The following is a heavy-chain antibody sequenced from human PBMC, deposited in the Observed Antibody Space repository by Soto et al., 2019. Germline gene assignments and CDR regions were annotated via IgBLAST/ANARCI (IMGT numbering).Heavy chain of an antibody. V-gene: IGHV3-30-3*01. J-gene: IGHJ4*02. CDR2: ISYDGSNK. CDR3: ARVLGGSPNFDY. CDR1: GFTFSSYA. D-gene: IGHD3-10*01. Sequence: QVQLVESGGGVVQPGRSLRLSCAASGFTFSSYALHWVRQAPGRGLEWVAVISYDGSNKFYADSVKGRFTISRDTSKNTLYLQMNSLRAEDTAVYYCARVLGGSPNFDYLGQGTLVTVSS.